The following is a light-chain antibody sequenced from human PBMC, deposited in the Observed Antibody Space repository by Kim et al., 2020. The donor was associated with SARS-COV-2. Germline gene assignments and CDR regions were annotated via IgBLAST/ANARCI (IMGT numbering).Light chain of an antibody. CDR1: QNVKNY. V-gene: IGKV4-1*01. Sequence: DIVMTQSPDSLAVSLGERATINCKSSQNVKNYLAWYQQKPGQPPKVLIYWASTRESGVPDRFSGRGSGTDFTLTISSLQAEDVAVYYCQHYYSTPLSFGGGTKVDIK. J-gene: IGKJ4*01. CDR3: QHYYSTPLS. CDR2: WAS.